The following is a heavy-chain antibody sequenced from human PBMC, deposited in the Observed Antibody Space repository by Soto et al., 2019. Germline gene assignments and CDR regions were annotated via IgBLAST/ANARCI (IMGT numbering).Heavy chain of an antibody. D-gene: IGHD2-15*01. Sequence: LSLTCTVSVGSISSSSYYWGWIRQPPGKGLEWIGSIYYSGSTYYNPSLKSRVTISVDTSKNHFSLKLSSVTAADTAVYYCAREGVVAATGGYNWFDPWGQGTLVTVSS. CDR3: AREGVVAATGGYNWFDP. CDR2: IYYSGST. V-gene: IGHV4-39*02. J-gene: IGHJ5*02. CDR1: VGSISSSSYY.